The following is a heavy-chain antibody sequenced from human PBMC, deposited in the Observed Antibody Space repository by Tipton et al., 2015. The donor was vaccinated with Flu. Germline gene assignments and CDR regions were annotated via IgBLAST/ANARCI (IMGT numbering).Heavy chain of an antibody. CDR1: GFTISRYA. CDR3: AKVIHEIVAGLDS. V-gene: IGHV3-23*01. D-gene: IGHD5-12*01. CDR2: VGGGGGTR. J-gene: IGHJ4*02. Sequence: SLRLSCAASGFTISRYAMSWVRQAPGKGLEWVSAVGGGGGTRYFADSVKGRFTISRDYSNLYLQMNSLRAEDTAIYYCAKVIHEIVAGLDSWGQGTLLIVSS.